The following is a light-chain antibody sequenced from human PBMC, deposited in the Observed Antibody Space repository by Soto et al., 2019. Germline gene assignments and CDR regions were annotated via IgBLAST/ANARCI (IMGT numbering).Light chain of an antibody. CDR1: QSVSSSY. J-gene: IGKJ2*01. V-gene: IGKV3-20*01. Sequence: EIVLTQSPGTLSLSLGEKATLSCRASQSVSSSYLAWYQQKPGQAPRLLIYGASNSATGIPDRCSGSGSGTDFTLIISRLEPEDFAVYYCQQYGSSPRVTFGQGTKLEIK. CDR2: GAS. CDR3: QQYGSSPRVT.